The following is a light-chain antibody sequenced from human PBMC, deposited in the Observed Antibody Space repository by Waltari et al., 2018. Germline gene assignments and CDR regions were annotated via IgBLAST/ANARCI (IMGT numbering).Light chain of an antibody. J-gene: IGKJ3*01. Sequence: DIQLTQSPSFLSASVGDRVTITCRASKDISSHLAWYQQKPGKAPKLLIYAASTLQSGVPSRFSGSGSGTEFTLTISSLQPEDFATYYCHQLNSYRAFGPGAKVEIK. CDR1: KDISSH. V-gene: IGKV1-9*01. CDR2: AAS. CDR3: HQLNSYRA.